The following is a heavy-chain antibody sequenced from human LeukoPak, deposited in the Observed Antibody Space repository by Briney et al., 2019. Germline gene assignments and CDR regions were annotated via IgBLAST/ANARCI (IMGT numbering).Heavy chain of an antibody. CDR1: GFIFSNYA. V-gene: IGHV3-23*01. J-gene: IGHJ4*02. CDR2: ISGSGDST. CDR3: AKGCSYTNCYTSDY. Sequence: GGSLRLSCAASGFIFSNYAMTWVRQAPGKGLEWVSAISGSGDSTHYADSVKGRFTISRDNSKNTLYLQMNSLRAEDTAVYYCAKGCSYTNCYTSDYWGQGTLVTVSS. D-gene: IGHD2-2*02.